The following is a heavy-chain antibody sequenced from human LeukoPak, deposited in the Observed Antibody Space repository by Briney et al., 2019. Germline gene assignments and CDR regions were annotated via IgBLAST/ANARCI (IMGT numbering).Heavy chain of an antibody. Sequence: SQTLSLTCTVSGGSISSGNYYWRWGRQPAGKGLEWIGHIYTSGSTNYNPSLKSRVTISVDTSKNQFSLKLSSLTAADTAVYYCAREGYDSLWGQGTLVTVSS. CDR3: AREGYDSL. CDR1: GGSISSGNYY. D-gene: IGHD3-3*01. V-gene: IGHV4-61*09. CDR2: IYTSGST. J-gene: IGHJ4*02.